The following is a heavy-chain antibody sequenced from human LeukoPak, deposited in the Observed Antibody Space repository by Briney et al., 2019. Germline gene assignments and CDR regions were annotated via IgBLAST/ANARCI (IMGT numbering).Heavy chain of an antibody. CDR1: GFTFSSYA. CDR2: ISYDGSNK. Sequence: PGGSLRLSCAASGFTFSSYAMHWVRQAPGKGLEWVAVISYDGSNKYYADSVKGRLTISRDNSKNTLYLQMNSLRPEDTAVHYCARDSGITMVRGIDYWGQGTLVTVSS. D-gene: IGHD3-10*01. V-gene: IGHV3-30-3*01. CDR3: ARDSGITMVRGIDY. J-gene: IGHJ4*02.